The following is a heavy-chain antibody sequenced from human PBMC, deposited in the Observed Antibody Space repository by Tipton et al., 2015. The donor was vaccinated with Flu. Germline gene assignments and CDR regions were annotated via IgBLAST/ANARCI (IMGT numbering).Heavy chain of an antibody. Sequence: TLSLTCTVSGGSIRGYYWNWIRQFPGKGLEWIGFVYYTGSTNYKSSLKSRVTISTDTSTNQVSLKMNSVIAADTAVYYCARLWWGLGDAFDIWGQGSLVTVSS. CDR3: ARLWWGLGDAFDI. D-gene: IGHD2-21*01. CDR1: GGSIRGYY. CDR2: VYYTGST. V-gene: IGHV4-59*01. J-gene: IGHJ3*02.